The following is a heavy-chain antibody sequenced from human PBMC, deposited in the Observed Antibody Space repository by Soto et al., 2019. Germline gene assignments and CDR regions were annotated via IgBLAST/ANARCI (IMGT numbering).Heavy chain of an antibody. CDR1: GFTFSSYA. CDR3: ARDSRGYGDYEADDAFDI. Sequence: GGSLRLSCAASGFTFSSYAMHWVRQAPGKGLEYVSAISSNGGSTYYANSVKGRFTISRDNSKNTLYLQMGSLRAEDMAVYYCARDSRGYGDYEADDAFDIWGQGTMVTVSS. D-gene: IGHD4-17*01. V-gene: IGHV3-64*01. J-gene: IGHJ3*02. CDR2: ISSNGGST.